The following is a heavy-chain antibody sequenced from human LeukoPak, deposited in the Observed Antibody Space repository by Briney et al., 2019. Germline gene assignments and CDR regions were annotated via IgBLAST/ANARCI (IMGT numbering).Heavy chain of an antibody. CDR3: AREDDGSGYYYGRFDQ. V-gene: IGHV3-48*03. D-gene: IGHD3-22*01. Sequence: GGSLRLSCAASGFTFSSFEMNWVRQAPGEGLEWVSYIRTRGSPTYYADSVRGRFTISRDDAKNSVYLQMHSLRAEDTAVYYCAREDDGSGYYYGRFDQWGQGTLVTVSS. J-gene: IGHJ4*02. CDR1: GFTFSSFE. CDR2: IRTRGSPT.